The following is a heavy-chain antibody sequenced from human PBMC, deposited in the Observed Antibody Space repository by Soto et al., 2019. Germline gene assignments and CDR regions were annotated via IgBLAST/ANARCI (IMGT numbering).Heavy chain of an antibody. J-gene: IGHJ6*02. CDR3: AASLDDYRGYYYYGMDV. D-gene: IGHD5-12*01. Sequence: GGSLRLSCAASGFTFSSYGMHWVRQAPGKGLEWVAVIWYDGSNKYYADSVKGRFTISRDNSKNTLYLQMNSLRAEDTAVYYCAASLDDYRGYYYYGMDVWGQGTTVTVS. V-gene: IGHV3-33*01. CDR1: GFTFSSYG. CDR2: IWYDGSNK.